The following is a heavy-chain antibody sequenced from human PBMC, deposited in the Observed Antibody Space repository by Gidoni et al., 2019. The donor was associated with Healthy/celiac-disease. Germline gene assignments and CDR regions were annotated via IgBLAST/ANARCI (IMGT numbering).Heavy chain of an antibody. Sequence: EVQLVESGGGLVKPGGSLRLSCAASGFTFSRYSMNWVRQAPGKGLGWVSSISSSSSYIYYADSVKGRFTISRDNAKNSLYLQMNSLRAEDTAVYYCARDADYSFDYWGQGTLVTVSS. CDR2: ISSSSSYI. CDR3: ARDADYSFDY. J-gene: IGHJ4*02. CDR1: GFTFSRYS. D-gene: IGHD4-4*01. V-gene: IGHV3-21*01.